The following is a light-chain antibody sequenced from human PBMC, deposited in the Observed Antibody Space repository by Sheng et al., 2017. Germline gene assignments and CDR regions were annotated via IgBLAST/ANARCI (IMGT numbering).Light chain of an antibody. V-gene: IGKV3D-11*01. CDR3: QHRSIWPLIFT. Sequence: DIVLTQSPATLSLSPGERATLSCRASEDVGNYLAWYQQKPGQAPRLLVYDASNRATGIPTRFSGSRSGTDFTLTISSLEPEDFAVYYCQHRSIWPLIFTFGPGTKVDFK. CDR1: EDVGNY. J-gene: IGKJ3*01. CDR2: DAS.